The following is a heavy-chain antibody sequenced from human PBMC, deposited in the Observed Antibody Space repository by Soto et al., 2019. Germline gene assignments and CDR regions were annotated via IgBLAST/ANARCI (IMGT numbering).Heavy chain of an antibody. CDR1: GGSISSYY. D-gene: IGHD3-22*01. J-gene: IGHJ6*03. V-gene: IGHV4-59*08. Sequence: QVQLQESGPGLVKPSETLSLTCTVSGGSISSYYWSWIRQPPGKGLEWIGYIYYSGSTNYNPSLKSRVTISVDTSKNQFSLKLSSVTAADTAVYYCARQSSDSWGYYYYYMDVWGKGTTVTVSS. CDR2: IYYSGST. CDR3: ARQSSDSWGYYYYYMDV.